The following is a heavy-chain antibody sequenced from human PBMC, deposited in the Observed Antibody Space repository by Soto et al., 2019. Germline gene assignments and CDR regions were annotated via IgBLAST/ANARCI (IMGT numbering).Heavy chain of an antibody. J-gene: IGHJ1*01. D-gene: IGHD3-9*01. CDR2: IYYSGST. CDR3: ARGRRYFDPFEH. CDR1: GGSISTYY. V-gene: IGHV4-59*08. Sequence: SETLSLTCTVSGGSISTYYWNWIRQPPGKGLEWVGYIYYSGSTNYSPSLKSRVSISVDTSRNQFSLKLTSVTAADTAVYYCARGRRYFDPFEHWGQGTLVTVSS.